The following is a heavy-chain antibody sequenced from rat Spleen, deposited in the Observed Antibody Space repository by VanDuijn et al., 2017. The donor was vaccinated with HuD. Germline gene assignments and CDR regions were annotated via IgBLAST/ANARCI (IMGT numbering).Heavy chain of an antibody. D-gene: IGHD1-4*01. V-gene: IGHV5-7*01. CDR2: ISYDGSST. CDR3: AREAGIPFHYFDY. Sequence: EVRLVESGGGLVQPGRSLKLSCAASGFTFSDYNMAWVRQAPKKGLEWVATISYDGSSTYYRDSVKGRFTISRDNAKSTLYLQMDSLRSEDTATYYCAREAGIPFHYFDYWGQGVMVTVSS. CDR1: GFTFSDYN. J-gene: IGHJ2*01.